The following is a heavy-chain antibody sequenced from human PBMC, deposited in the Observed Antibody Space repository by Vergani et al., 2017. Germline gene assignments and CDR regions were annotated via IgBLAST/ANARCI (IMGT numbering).Heavy chain of an antibody. CDR3: ARGNYYGSGTYVDP. CDR1: GSTVSGNY. V-gene: IGHV3-66*02. CDR2: IYSGEET. Sequence: ELQLVESGGGLVQPGGSLRLSCAASGSTVSGNYMTWVRQAPGKGLEWVSHIYSGEETYYADSVKGRVTISRDTSKTTLHLQINNLRVEDTAVYYCARGNYYGSGTYVDPWGQGTLVTVSS. J-gene: IGHJ5*02. D-gene: IGHD3-10*01.